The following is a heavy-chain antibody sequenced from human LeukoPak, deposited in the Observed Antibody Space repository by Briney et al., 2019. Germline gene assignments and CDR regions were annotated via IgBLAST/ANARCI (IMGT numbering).Heavy chain of an antibody. J-gene: IGHJ4*02. D-gene: IGHD3-10*01. CDR2: IYYSGST. CDR1: GGSISSYY. CDR3: ARQINGSGSYYNVGFDY. Sequence: PSETLSLTCTVSGGSISSYYWSWIRQPPGKGLEWIGYIYYSGSTNYNPSLKSRVTISVDTSKNQFSLKLSSVAAADTAVYYCARQINGSGSYYNVGFDYWGQGTPVTVSS. V-gene: IGHV4-59*08.